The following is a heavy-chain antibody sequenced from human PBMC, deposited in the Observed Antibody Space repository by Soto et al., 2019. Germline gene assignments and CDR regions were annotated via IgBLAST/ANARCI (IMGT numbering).Heavy chain of an antibody. CDR2: IWYDGSNK. V-gene: IGHV3-33*01. J-gene: IGHJ6*02. CDR1: GFTFSSYG. D-gene: IGHD4-4*01. CDR3: ARDKTVGDYYYYGMDV. Sequence: QVQLVESGGGVVQPGRSLRLSCAASGFTFSSYGMHWVRQAPGKGLEWVAVIWYDGSNKYYADSVKGRFTISRDNSKNTLYLQMNSLRAEDTAVYYCARDKTVGDYYYYGMDVWGQGTTVTVSS.